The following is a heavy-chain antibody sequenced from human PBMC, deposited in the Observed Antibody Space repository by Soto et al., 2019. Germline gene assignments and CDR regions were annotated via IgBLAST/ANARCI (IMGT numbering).Heavy chain of an antibody. D-gene: IGHD2-8*01. CDR3: AKDHHGSYCTNGVCYNERGELGY. Sequence: PGGSLRLSCAASGFTFSSYAMSWVRQAPGKGLEWVSAISGSGGSTYYADSVKGRFTISRDNSKNTLYLQMNSLRAEDTAVYYCAKDHHGSYCTNGVCYNERGELGYWGQGTLVTVSS. J-gene: IGHJ4*02. V-gene: IGHV3-23*01. CDR1: GFTFSSYA. CDR2: ISGSGGST.